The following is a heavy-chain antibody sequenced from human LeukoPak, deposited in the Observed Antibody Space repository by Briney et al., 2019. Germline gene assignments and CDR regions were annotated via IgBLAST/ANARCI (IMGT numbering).Heavy chain of an antibody. Sequence: PGGSLRLSCAASGFTFSSYSMNWVRQAPGKGLEWVSSISSSSSYIYYADSVRGRFTISRDNAKSSLYLQMNRLRAEDTAVYYCARGSSDWFEYFQHWGQGTLVTVSS. CDR3: ARGSSDWFEYFQH. J-gene: IGHJ1*01. CDR2: ISSSSSYI. CDR1: GFTFSSYS. V-gene: IGHV3-21*01. D-gene: IGHD6-19*01.